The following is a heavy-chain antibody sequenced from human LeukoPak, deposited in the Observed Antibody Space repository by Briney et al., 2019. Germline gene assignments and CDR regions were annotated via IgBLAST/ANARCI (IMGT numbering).Heavy chain of an antibody. J-gene: IGHJ4*02. Sequence: AASVKVSCKASGYTFTSYGISWVRQAPGQGLEWMGWISAYNGNTNYAQKLQGRVTMTTDTSTNTAYIEVRSLRSDDTAVYYCARDSDWNMDYWGRGTLVTVSS. CDR1: GYTFTSYG. CDR3: ARDSDWNMDY. V-gene: IGHV1-18*01. CDR2: ISAYNGNT. D-gene: IGHD1-1*01.